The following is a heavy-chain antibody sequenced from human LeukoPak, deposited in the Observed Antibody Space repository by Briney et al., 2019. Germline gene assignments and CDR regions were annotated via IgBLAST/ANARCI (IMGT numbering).Heavy chain of an antibody. V-gene: IGHV4-4*07. CDR2: IHSSGST. Sequence: SETLSLTCTDSGGSISGSISGTYWSWVRQPAGKGLEWIGRIHSSGSTKYNPSLKSRVTMSVDTSKNQLFLRLTSVTAADTALYYCARGSQNYYNPFDNWGQGTLVTVSS. D-gene: IGHD3-10*01. CDR3: ARGSQNYYNPFDN. CDR1: GGSISGSISGTY. J-gene: IGHJ4*02.